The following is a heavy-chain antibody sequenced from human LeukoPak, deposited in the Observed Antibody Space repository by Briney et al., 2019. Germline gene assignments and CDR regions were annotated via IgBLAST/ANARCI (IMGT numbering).Heavy chain of an antibody. CDR2: ISSSGSTI. J-gene: IGHJ4*02. Sequence: GGSLRLSCAASGFTFSSYEMNWVRQAPGKGLEWVSYISSSGSTIYYADSVKGRFTISRDNAKNSLYLQMNSLRAEDTAVYYCARTQSYDSSGYYSDYWGQGTLVTVSS. CDR1: GFTFSSYE. CDR3: ARTQSYDSSGYYSDY. V-gene: IGHV3-48*03. D-gene: IGHD3-22*01.